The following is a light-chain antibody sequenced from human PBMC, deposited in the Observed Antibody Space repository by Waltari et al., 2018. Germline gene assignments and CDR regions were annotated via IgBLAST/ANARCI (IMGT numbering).Light chain of an antibody. J-gene: IGLJ2*01. V-gene: IGLV2-14*03. Sequence: QSALTQPASVSGSPGQSITTPCTGTSSDVGGYNYVSWYQQHPGKAPKLMIYDVSNRPSGVSNRFSGSKSGNTASLTISGLQAEDEADYYCSSYTSSSTLVFGGGTKLTVL. CDR3: SSYTSSSTLV. CDR2: DVS. CDR1: SSDVGGYNY.